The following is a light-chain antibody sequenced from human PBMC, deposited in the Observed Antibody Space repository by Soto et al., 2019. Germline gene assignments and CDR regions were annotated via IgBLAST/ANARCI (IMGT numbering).Light chain of an antibody. Sequence: ETMMTQSPDTLSVSLGERATLSCRASQSLRSSLAWYQQKPGQAPRLLIYDASTRATGIPARFSGSGSGADFTLTISSLEPEDFAVYYCHQYNTWPLTFGGGTKVDI. J-gene: IGKJ4*01. CDR1: QSLRSS. V-gene: IGKV3-15*01. CDR2: DAS. CDR3: HQYNTWPLT.